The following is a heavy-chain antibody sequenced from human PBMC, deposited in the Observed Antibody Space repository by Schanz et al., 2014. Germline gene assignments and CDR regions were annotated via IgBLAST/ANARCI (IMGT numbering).Heavy chain of an antibody. D-gene: IGHD3-10*01. CDR1: GYTFTRSG. J-gene: IGHJ6*02. V-gene: IGHV1-18*01. CDR2: VNPYAGTT. CDR3: ARAAASTLIGLALPSDYGYYGMDV. Sequence: QVQLVQSGGEVKTPGASVKVSCKASGYTFTRSGISWVRQAPGQGLEWMGWVNPYAGTTKYAQGLQGRVTMTTDTSSTTAYLELGSLTSDDTAIYYCARAAASTLIGLALPSDYGYYGMDVWGQGTTVTVAS.